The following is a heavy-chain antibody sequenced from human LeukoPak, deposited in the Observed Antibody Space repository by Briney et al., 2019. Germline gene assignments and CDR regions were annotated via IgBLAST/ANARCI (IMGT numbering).Heavy chain of an antibody. CDR1: GGSFSGYY. D-gene: IGHD6-6*01. CDR2: INHSGST. V-gene: IGHV4-34*01. Sequence: PSETLSLTCAVYGGSFSGYYWSWIRQPPGKGLEWIGEINHSGSTNYNPSLKSRVSISLDTPKNQFSLKLSSVTAADTAVYYCASIAARPSPPFYYYYYMDVWGKGTTVTVSS. CDR3: ASIAARPSPPFYYYYYMDV. J-gene: IGHJ6*03.